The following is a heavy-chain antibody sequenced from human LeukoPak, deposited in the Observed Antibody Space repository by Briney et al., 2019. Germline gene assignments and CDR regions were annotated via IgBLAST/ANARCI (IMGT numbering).Heavy chain of an antibody. D-gene: IGHD4-23*01. CDR1: GGTFSSYA. V-gene: IGHV1-69*13. CDR2: IIPIFGTA. CDR3: AREGLGAVRGFYGGNSDYYYGMDV. Sequence: ASVKVSCKASGGTFSSYAISWVRQAPGQGLEWMGGIIPIFGTANYAQKFQGRVTITADESTSTAYMELSSLRSEDTAVYYCAREGLGAVRGFYGGNSDYYYGMDVWGQGTTVTVSS. J-gene: IGHJ6*02.